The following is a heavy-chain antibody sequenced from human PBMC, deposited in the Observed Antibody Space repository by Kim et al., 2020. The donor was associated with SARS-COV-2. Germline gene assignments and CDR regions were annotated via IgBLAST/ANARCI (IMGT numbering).Heavy chain of an antibody. V-gene: IGHV1-69*01. Sequence: KFQGGVTITADESTSTAYMELSSLRSEDTAVYYCARNVRTGGIYYYGMDVWGQGTTVTVSS. J-gene: IGHJ6*02. D-gene: IGHD1-20*01. CDR3: ARNVRTGGIYYYGMDV.